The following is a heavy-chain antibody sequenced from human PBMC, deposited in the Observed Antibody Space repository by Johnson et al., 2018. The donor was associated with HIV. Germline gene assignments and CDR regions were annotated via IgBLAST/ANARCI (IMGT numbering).Heavy chain of an antibody. V-gene: IGHV3-7*01. CDR1: GFTFSSYW. Sequence: VQLVESGGGLVQPGGSLRLSCAASGFTFSSYWMSWVRQAPGKGLEWVANIKQDGSEKYYVDSMKGRFTISRDNSKNTLYLQMNSLRAEDTAVYYCASKAAGTMHAFDIWGQGTMVTVSS. CDR3: ASKAAGTMHAFDI. CDR2: IKQDGSEK. J-gene: IGHJ3*02. D-gene: IGHD6-13*01.